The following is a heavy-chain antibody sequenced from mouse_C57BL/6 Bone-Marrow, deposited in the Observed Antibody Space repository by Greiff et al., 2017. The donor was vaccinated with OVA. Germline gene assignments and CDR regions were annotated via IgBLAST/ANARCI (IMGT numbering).Heavy chain of an antibody. Sequence: EVKLQESGPGLVKPSQSLSLTCSVTGYSITSGYYWNWIRQFPGNKLEWMGYISYDGSNNYNPSLKNRISITRDTSKNQFFLKLNSVTTEDTATYYCARDLRDYAMDYWGQGTSVTVSS. CDR3: ARDLRDYAMDY. D-gene: IGHD1-1*01. CDR1: GYSITSGYY. V-gene: IGHV3-6*01. J-gene: IGHJ4*01. CDR2: ISYDGSN.